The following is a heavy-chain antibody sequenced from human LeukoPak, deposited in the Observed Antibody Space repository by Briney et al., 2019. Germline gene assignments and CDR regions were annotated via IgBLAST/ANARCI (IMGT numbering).Heavy chain of an antibody. CDR2: ISSSSSYI. J-gene: IGHJ4*02. Sequence: GGSLRLSCAASGFTFSSYWMSWVRQAPGKGLEWVSSISSSSSYIYYADSVKGRFTISRDNAKNSLYLQMNSLRAEDTAVYYCAREPPYYYDSSGYPDLDYWGQGTLVTVSS. V-gene: IGHV3-21*01. CDR1: GFTFSSYW. D-gene: IGHD3-22*01. CDR3: AREPPYYYDSSGYPDLDY.